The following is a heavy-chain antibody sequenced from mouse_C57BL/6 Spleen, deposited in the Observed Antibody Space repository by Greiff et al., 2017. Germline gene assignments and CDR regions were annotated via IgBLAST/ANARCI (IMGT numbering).Heavy chain of an antibody. Sequence: VQVVESGPGLVQPSQSLSITCTVSGFSLTSYGVHWVRQSPGKGLEWLGVIWSGGSPDYNAAFISRLSISKDNSKSQVFLKMNRLQADDTAIYYRASPMVTTGAFDYWGQGTTLTVSS. CDR1: GFSLTSYG. D-gene: IGHD2-2*01. CDR2: IWSGGSP. V-gene: IGHV2-2*01. CDR3: ASPMVTTGAFDY. J-gene: IGHJ2*01.